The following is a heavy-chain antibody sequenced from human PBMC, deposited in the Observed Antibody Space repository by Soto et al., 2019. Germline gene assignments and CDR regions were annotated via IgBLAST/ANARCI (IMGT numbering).Heavy chain of an antibody. CDR3: ARGSSLNY. D-gene: IGHD6-13*01. J-gene: IGHJ4*02. CDR1: GFTVSSYW. CDR2: IKQDGSEQ. V-gene: IGHV3-7*01. Sequence: EVQLVESGGGLVQPGGSLRLSCVGSGFTVSSYWMSRARQAPGKGLEWLANIKQDGSEQHYVDSVKGRFSISRDNAQNSLFLHMSSLRDEDTAVYYCARGSSLNYWGQGTLVTVSS.